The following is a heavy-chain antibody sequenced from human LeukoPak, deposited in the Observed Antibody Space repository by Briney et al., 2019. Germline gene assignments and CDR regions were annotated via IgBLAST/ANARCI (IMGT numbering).Heavy chain of an antibody. V-gene: IGHV4-39*01. CDR3: ASAGGWFGEPLDY. J-gene: IGHJ4*02. D-gene: IGHD3-10*01. CDR1: GGSFSGYY. Sequence: SETLSLTCAVYGGSFSGYYWGWIRQPPGKGLEWIGSIYYSGSTYYSPSLKSRATISVDTSKNQFSLKVSSVTAADTAVYYCASAGGWFGEPLDYWGQGTLVTVSS. CDR2: IYYSGST.